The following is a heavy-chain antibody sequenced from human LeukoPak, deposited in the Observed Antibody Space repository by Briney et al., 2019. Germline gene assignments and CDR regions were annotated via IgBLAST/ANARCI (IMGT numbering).Heavy chain of an antibody. CDR2: ISGTSGTI. CDR1: GFTSIAYS. D-gene: IGHD3-22*01. J-gene: IGHJ4*02. V-gene: IGHV3-48*04. Sequence: GGSLRPSFAPSGFTSIAYSMNWVRQAPGRGLEGFSYISGTSGTIYYADSLKGRFTISRDNAKNSLYLQMNSLRAEDTAVYYCARAPSSDYYSHFDYWGRGTLVTVSS. CDR3: ARAPSSDYYSHFDY.